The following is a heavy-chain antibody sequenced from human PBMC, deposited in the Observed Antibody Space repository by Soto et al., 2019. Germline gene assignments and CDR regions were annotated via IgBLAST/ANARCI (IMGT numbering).Heavy chain of an antibody. D-gene: IGHD2-21*02. CDR1: GGTFSSYT. Sequence: QVQLVQSGAEVKKPGSSVKVSCKASGGTFSSYTISWVRQAPGQGLEWMGRIIPILGIANYAQKFQGRVTITADKSTSTAYMELSSLRSEDTAVYYCARNLYCGGDCPPYGMDVWGQGTTVTVSS. J-gene: IGHJ6*02. V-gene: IGHV1-69*02. CDR2: IIPILGIA. CDR3: ARNLYCGGDCPPYGMDV.